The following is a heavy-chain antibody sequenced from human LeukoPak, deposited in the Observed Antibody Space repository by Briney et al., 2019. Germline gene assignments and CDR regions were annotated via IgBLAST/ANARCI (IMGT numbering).Heavy chain of an antibody. J-gene: IGHJ6*03. CDR1: GGSISGYY. Sequence: SETLSLTCTVSGGSISGYYWSWIRQPPGKGLEWIGYIYYSGSTNYNPSLKSRVTISVDTSKNQFSLKLSSVTAADTAVYYCARGKISVTTGARYMDVWGKGTTVTVSS. CDR2: IYYSGST. CDR3: ARGKISVTTGARYMDV. D-gene: IGHD4-11*01. V-gene: IGHV4-59*08.